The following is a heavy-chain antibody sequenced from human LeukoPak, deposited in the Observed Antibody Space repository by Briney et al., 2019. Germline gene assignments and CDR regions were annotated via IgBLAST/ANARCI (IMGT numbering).Heavy chain of an antibody. Sequence: GGSLRLSCAASGFTFSSYAMHWVRQAPGKGLEWVAVISYDGSNKYYADSVKGRFTISRDNSKNTLYLQTNSLRAEDTAVYYCARDPDRLLWFGELCGLDYWGQGTLVTVSS. CDR2: ISYDGSNK. D-gene: IGHD3-10*01. CDR1: GFTFSSYA. CDR3: ARDPDRLLWFGELCGLDY. V-gene: IGHV3-30*04. J-gene: IGHJ4*02.